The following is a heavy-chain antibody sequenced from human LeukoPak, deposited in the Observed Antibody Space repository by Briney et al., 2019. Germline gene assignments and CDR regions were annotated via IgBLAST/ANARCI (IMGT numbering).Heavy chain of an antibody. CDR1: GYTFTDYY. CDR2: VSPISGGT. CDR3: ADPPGSYGQH. J-gene: IGHJ4*02. D-gene: IGHD5-18*01. V-gene: IGHV1-2*06. Sequence: ASVKVSCKTSGYTFTDYYIHWVRQAPGQGLEWMGRVSPISGGTDYAQKFQGRVTLTRDMSINTAYMELSSLRSDDTAVYYCADPPGSYGQHWGPGTLVTVSP.